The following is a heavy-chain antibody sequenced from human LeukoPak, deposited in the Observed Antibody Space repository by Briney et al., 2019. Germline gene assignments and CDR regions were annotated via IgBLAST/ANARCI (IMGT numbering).Heavy chain of an antibody. V-gene: IGHV1-2*02. CDR3: ARVSNSVPPPGSYYGMDV. Sequence: ASVKVSCKASGYTFTGYYMHWVRQAPGQGLEWMGWINPNSGGTNYAQKFQGRVTMTRDTSISTAYMELSRLRSDDTAVYYCARVSNSVPPPGSYYGMDVWGQGTTVTVSS. CDR2: INPNSGGT. CDR1: GYTFTGYY. D-gene: IGHD4-11*01. J-gene: IGHJ6*02.